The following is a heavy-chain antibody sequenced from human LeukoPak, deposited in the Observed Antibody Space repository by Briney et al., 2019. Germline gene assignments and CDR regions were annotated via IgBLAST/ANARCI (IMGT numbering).Heavy chain of an antibody. V-gene: IGHV1-2*02. D-gene: IGHD5-18*01. CDR3: ARVDTAMVNIYYYYYYMDV. Sequence: ASVKVSCKASGYTFTSYYMHWVRQAPGQGLEWMGWINPNSGGTNYAQKFQGRVTMTRNTSISTAYMELSSLRSEDTAVYYCARVDTAMVNIYYYYYYMDVWGKGTTVTISS. CDR2: INPNSGGT. J-gene: IGHJ6*03. CDR1: GYTFTSYY.